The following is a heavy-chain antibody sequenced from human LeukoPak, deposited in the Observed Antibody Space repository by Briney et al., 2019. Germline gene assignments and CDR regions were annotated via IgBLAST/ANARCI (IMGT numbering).Heavy chain of an antibody. Sequence: PSETLSLTCTVSGGSISSGDYCWNWIRQPPGKGLEWIGYMSNSGSTYYNPSLKSRVTISVDTSKNQFSLKLNSVTAADTAVYYCARSAHSSGWYDYWGQGTPVTVSS. CDR1: GGSISSGDYC. J-gene: IGHJ4*02. V-gene: IGHV4-30-4*08. CDR2: MSNSGST. D-gene: IGHD6-19*01. CDR3: ARSAHSSGWYDY.